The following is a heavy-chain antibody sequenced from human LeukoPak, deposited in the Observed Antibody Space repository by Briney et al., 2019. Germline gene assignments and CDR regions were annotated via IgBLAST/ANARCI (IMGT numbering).Heavy chain of an antibody. D-gene: IGHD3-10*01. CDR2: INHSGST. V-gene: IGHV4-34*01. CDR1: GGSFSGYY. CDR3: ARGYGEFDY. Sequence: SETLSLTCAVYGGSFSGYYWSWIRQPPGKGLEWIGEINHSGSTNYDPSLKSRVTISVDTSKNQFSLKLSSVTAADTAVYYCARGYGEFDYWGQGTLVTVSS. J-gene: IGHJ4*02.